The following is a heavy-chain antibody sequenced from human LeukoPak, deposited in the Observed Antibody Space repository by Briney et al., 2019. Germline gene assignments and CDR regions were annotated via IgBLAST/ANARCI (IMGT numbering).Heavy chain of an antibody. D-gene: IGHD3-9*01. CDR2: ISYDGSNK. J-gene: IGHJ4*02. CDR1: GFTFSSYG. V-gene: IGHV3-30*18. Sequence: PGGSLRLSCAASGFTFSSYGMHWVRQAPGKGLEWVAVISYDGSNKYYADSVKGRFTISRDNSKNTLYLQMNSLRAEDTAVYYCAKTLGYYDILTGPDYWGQGTLVTVSS. CDR3: AKTLGYYDILTGPDY.